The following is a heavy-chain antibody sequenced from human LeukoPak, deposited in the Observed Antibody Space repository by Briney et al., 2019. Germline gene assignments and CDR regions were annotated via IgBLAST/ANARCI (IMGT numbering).Heavy chain of an antibody. Sequence: GGSLRLSCAASGFTFSSYNMQWVRQAPSKGLEWVTFIGFDGKSKYYADSVKGRFAVSRDNSKNTLSLQMISLRAEDTAVYYCAKVPKSTGWPADFWGQGPLVTVSS. V-gene: IGHV3-30*02. D-gene: IGHD3-9*01. J-gene: IGHJ4*02. CDR2: IGFDGKSK. CDR1: GFTFSSYN. CDR3: AKVPKSTGWPADF.